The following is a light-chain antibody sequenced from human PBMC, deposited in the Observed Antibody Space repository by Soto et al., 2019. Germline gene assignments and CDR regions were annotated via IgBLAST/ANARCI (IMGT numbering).Light chain of an antibody. CDR1: QSVSSIY. Sequence: EIVLTQSPGTLSLSPGERATLSCRASQSVSSIYLAWYQQKPGQAPRLLIYGASSRATGIPDRFSGSGSGTDFTLIISRLEPEDFAVYYCQQYGSSRWTFGQGTKVEI. V-gene: IGKV3-20*01. J-gene: IGKJ1*01. CDR2: GAS. CDR3: QQYGSSRWT.